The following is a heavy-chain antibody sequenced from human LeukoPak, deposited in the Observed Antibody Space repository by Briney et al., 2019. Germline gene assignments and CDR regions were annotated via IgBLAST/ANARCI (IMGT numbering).Heavy chain of an antibody. V-gene: IGHV1-2*02. Sequence: GASVKVSCKTSGYTFTGYYMHWVRQAPGQGLEWMGWINPNSGGTNYAQKFQGRVTMTRDTSISTAYMELRSLRSDDTAVYYCAREHCGGDCYSSVWFDPWGQGTLVTVSS. CDR2: INPNSGGT. CDR1: GYTFTGYY. J-gene: IGHJ5*02. D-gene: IGHD2-21*02. CDR3: AREHCGGDCYSSVWFDP.